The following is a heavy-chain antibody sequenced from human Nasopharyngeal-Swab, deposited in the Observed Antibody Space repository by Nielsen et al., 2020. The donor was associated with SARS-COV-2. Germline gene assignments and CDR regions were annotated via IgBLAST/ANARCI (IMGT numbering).Heavy chain of an antibody. J-gene: IGHJ4*02. Sequence: WIRQPPGKGLEWVSSISSSSSYIYYADSVKGRFTISRDNAKNSLYLQMNSLRAEDTAVYYCARESYDSNGYHYYYFDYWGQGTLVTVSS. CDR2: ISSSSSYI. CDR3: ARESYDSNGYHYYYFDY. D-gene: IGHD3-22*01. V-gene: IGHV3-21*04.